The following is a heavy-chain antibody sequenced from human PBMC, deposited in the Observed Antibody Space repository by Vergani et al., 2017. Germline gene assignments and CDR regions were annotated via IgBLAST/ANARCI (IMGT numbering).Heavy chain of an antibody. CDR2: ISGSGGST. J-gene: IGHJ4*02. V-gene: IGHV3-23*01. CDR1: GFTFSSYA. CDR3: AKDVKPNYYDSSGPFDY. D-gene: IGHD3-22*01. Sequence: EVQLLESGGGLVQPGGSLRLSCAASGFTFSSYAMSWVRQAPGKGLEWVSAISGSGGSTYYADSVKGRFTISRDNSKNTRYLQMNSLRAEDTAVYYCAKDVKPNYYDSSGPFDYWGQGTLVTVSS.